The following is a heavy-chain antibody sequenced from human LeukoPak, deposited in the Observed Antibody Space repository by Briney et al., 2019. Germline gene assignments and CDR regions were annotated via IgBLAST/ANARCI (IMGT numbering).Heavy chain of an antibody. CDR1: GFTFSSYG. J-gene: IGHJ4*02. Sequence: GGSLRLSCAASGFTFSSYGMHWVRQAPGKGLEWVAVISYDGSNKYYADSVKGRFTISRDNSKNTLYLQMNSLRAEDTAVYYCLSSSWYREDYWGQGTLVTVSS. CDR3: LSSSWYREDY. D-gene: IGHD6-13*01. V-gene: IGHV3-30*03. CDR2: ISYDGSNK.